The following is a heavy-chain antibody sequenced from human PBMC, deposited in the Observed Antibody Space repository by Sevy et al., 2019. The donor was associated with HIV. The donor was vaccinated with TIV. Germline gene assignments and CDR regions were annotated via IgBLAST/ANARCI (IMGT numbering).Heavy chain of an antibody. Sequence: GESLKISCAASGFTFSSYGMHWVRQAPGKGLEWVAFIRYDGSNKYYADSVKGRFTISRDNSKNTLYLQMNSLRAEDTAVYYCAKIPDRVVVPAAINYYYYYMDVWGKGTTVTVSS. CDR1: GFTFSSYG. D-gene: IGHD2-2*01. V-gene: IGHV3-30*02. CDR2: IRYDGSNK. CDR3: AKIPDRVVVPAAINYYYYYMDV. J-gene: IGHJ6*03.